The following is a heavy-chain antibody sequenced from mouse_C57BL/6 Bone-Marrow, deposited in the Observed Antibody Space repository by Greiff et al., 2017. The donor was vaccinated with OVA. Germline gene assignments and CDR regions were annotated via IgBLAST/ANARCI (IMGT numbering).Heavy chain of an antibody. CDR2: ISAGGSYT. J-gene: IGHJ3*01. V-gene: IGHV5-4*01. CDR1: GFTFSSYA. Sequence: EVKLVESGGGLVKPGGSLKLSCAASGFTFSSYAMSWVRQTPEKRLEWVATISAGGSYTYYPDNVKGRFTISRDNAKNNLYLQMSHLKSEDTAMYYCARDIDYWGQGTLVTVSA. CDR3: ARDIDY.